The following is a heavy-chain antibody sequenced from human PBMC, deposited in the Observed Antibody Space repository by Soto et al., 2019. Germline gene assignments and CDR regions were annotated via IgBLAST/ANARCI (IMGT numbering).Heavy chain of an antibody. J-gene: IGHJ4*02. CDR3: ARGGYGYNFGAFY. Sequence: QVQLVQSGAEVKKPGSSVQVSCTASGGGKLRDYRTTWVRQAPGQGLELVGGIIPKLGSANYAQNFQGRVTITPDESTSTVYMELRSLRSEDTAVYYCARGGYGYNFGAFYWGQGTPVTVSS. CDR2: IIPKLGSA. CDR1: GGGKLRDYR. V-gene: IGHV1-69*01. D-gene: IGHD5-12*01.